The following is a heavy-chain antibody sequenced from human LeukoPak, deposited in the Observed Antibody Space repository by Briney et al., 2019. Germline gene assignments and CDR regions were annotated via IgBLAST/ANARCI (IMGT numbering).Heavy chain of an antibody. CDR1: GFTFRSYW. J-gene: IGHJ4*02. CDR3: AKGRYGLFDY. V-gene: IGHV3-74*01. CDR2: INIDGSST. Sequence: GGSLRLSCEVSGFTFRSYWMHWVRQAPGKGLVWVSRINIDGSSTTYADSVRGRFTISRDNAKNTLYLQMDSLRVEDTAVYYCAKGRYGLFDYWGQGTQVTVSS. D-gene: IGHD4-17*01.